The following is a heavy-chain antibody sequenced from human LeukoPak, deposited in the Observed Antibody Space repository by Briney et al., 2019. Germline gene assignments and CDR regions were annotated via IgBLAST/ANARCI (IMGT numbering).Heavy chain of an antibody. Sequence: PGGSLRLSCVASRFTFSSYAMSWVRQAPGKGLEWVAVISYDGSNKYYADSVKGRFTISRDNSKNTLYLQMNSLRAEDTAVYYCAKKSPMGCSGGSCSHFDYWGQGTLVTVSS. CDR3: AKKSPMGCSGGSCSHFDY. V-gene: IGHV3-30*18. CDR1: RFTFSSYA. D-gene: IGHD2-15*01. CDR2: ISYDGSNK. J-gene: IGHJ4*02.